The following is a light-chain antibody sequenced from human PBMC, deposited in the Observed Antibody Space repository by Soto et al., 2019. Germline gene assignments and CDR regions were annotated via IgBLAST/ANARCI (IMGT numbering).Light chain of an antibody. Sequence: DLQMTQSPSSVSASVGDRVTITCRASQGISSYLVWYQQKPGKAPKLLIYAASSLQSGVPSRFSGSGSGTDFTLTISSLQPEDFATYYCQQANSFPLTFGGGTKVEIK. V-gene: IGKV1-12*01. CDR2: AAS. CDR3: QQANSFPLT. J-gene: IGKJ4*01. CDR1: QGISSY.